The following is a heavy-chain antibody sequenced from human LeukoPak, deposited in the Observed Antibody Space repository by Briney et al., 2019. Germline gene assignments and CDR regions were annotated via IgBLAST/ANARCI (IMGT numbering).Heavy chain of an antibody. D-gene: IGHD4/OR15-4a*01. V-gene: IGHV1-8*01. CDR3: ARVRRKNWFDP. CDR1: GYTFTSYD. CDR2: MNPNSGNT. J-gene: IGHJ5*02. Sequence: GASVKVSCKASGYTFTSYDINWVRQATGQGLEWMGWMNPNSGNTGYARKFQGRVTMTRNTSISTAYMELSSLRSEDTAVYYRARVRRKNWFDPWGQGTLVTVSS.